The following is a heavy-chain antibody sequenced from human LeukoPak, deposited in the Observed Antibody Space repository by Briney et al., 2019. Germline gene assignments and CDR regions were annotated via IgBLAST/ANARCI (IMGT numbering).Heavy chain of an antibody. Sequence: ASVKVSCNASGYTFTSYYMHWVRQAPGQGLEWMGTINPSGGSTSYAQKLQGRVTMTRDMSTSTVYMELSSLRSEDTAVYYCARDALIVVVVAAQNFYYYYMDVWGKGTTVTVSS. CDR2: INPSGGST. J-gene: IGHJ6*03. D-gene: IGHD2-15*01. CDR1: GYTFTSYY. V-gene: IGHV1-46*04. CDR3: ARDALIVVVVAAQNFYYYYMDV.